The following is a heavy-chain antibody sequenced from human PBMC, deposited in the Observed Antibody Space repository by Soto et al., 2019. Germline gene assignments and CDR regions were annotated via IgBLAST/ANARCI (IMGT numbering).Heavy chain of an antibody. J-gene: IGHJ4*02. D-gene: IGHD3-22*01. V-gene: IGHV3-48*02. CDR1: GFTFISYS. CDR3: ASLSPLYYYDSSGYRPDY. CDR2: ISSSSSTI. Sequence: QPGGSLRLSCAASGFTFISYSMNWVRQAPGKGLEWVSYISSSSSTIYYADSVKGRFTISRDNAKNSLYLQMNSLRDEDTAVYYCASLSPLYYYDSSGYRPDYWGQGTLVTVSS.